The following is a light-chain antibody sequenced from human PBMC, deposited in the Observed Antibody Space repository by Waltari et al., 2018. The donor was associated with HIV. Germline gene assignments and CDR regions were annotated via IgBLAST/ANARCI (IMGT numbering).Light chain of an antibody. Sequence: QSVLTQPPSASGTPGQRVTISCSGSSANIGSRTVSWYQQLPGTAPKLLIYSKNQRPSGVPDRFACSKSGTSAALAISGLQSEDEADYYCATWDDSLNGYVLGAGTRVTVL. J-gene: IGLJ1*01. CDR3: ATWDDSLNGYV. V-gene: IGLV1-44*01. CDR1: SANIGSRT. CDR2: SKN.